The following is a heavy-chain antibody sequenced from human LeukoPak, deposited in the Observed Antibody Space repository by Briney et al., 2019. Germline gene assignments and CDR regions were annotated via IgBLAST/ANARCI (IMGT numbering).Heavy chain of an antibody. J-gene: IGHJ2*01. CDR2: IYWDDDK. CDR1: GFSLSTSGVG. V-gene: IGHV2-5*02. D-gene: IGHD3-16*01. Sequence: SGPTLVNPTQTLTLTCTFSGFSLSTSGVGAGWIRQPPGKALEWLALIYWDDDKRYSPSLKSRLTITKDTSKNQVVLTMTNMDPVDTATYYCAHRQPFWGPVPDHWYFDLWGRGTLVTVSS. CDR3: AHRQPFWGPVPDHWYFDL.